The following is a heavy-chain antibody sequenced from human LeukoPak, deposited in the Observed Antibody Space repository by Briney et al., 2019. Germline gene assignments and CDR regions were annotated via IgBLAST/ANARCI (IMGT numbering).Heavy chain of an antibody. J-gene: IGHJ4*02. CDR1: GFTFSTYA. CDR2: ISGSGGST. D-gene: IGHD2-15*01. V-gene: IGHV3-23*01. Sequence: PGGSLRLSCSASGFTFSTYAMSWVRQAPGKGLEWVSAISGSGGSTYYADSVKGRFTISRDNSKNTLHLQMNSLRAEDTAVYYCAKDGHCSGGSCYGNYFDYWGQGTLVTVSS. CDR3: AKDGHCSGGSCYGNYFDY.